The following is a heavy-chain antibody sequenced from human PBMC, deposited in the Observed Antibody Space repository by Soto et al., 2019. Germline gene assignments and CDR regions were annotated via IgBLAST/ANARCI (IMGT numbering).Heavy chain of an antibody. CDR1: GFTFRSYS. CDR3: ARGDREDIAVVVGARPGESGVDV. CDR2: ISYDGSNK. Sequence: GGSLRLSCAASGFTFRSYSMHWVRQAPGKGLECVAVISYDGSNKFYRDSVNGRFTISRDNSKNTLYLQINSLRYEDTAVYYCARGDREDIAVVVGARPGESGVDVWGQGTTVTVSS. D-gene: IGHD2-15*01. V-gene: IGHV3-30-3*01. J-gene: IGHJ6*02.